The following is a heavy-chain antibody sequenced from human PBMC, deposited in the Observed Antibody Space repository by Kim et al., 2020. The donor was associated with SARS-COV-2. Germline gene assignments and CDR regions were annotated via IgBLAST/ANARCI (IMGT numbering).Heavy chain of an antibody. D-gene: IGHD2-15*01. CDR3: ARDTRWYCSGGSCYSRYYYYGMDA. Sequence: GGSLRLSCAASGFTFSSYEMNWVRQAPGKGLEWVSYISSSGSTIYYAASVKGRFTISRDNAKNSLYLQMNSLRAEDKAVYYCARDTRWYCSGGSCYSRYYYYGMDAWGQGTTVTVSS. J-gene: IGHJ6*02. CDR1: GFTFSSYE. V-gene: IGHV3-48*03. CDR2: ISSSGSTI.